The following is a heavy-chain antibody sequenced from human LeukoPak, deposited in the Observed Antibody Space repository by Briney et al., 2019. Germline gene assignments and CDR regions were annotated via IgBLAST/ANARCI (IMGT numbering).Heavy chain of an antibody. CDR2: IIPILGIA. Sequence: SVKVSCKASGGTLSSYAISWVRQAPGQGLEWMGRIIPILGIANYAQKFQGRVTITADKSTGTAYMELSSLRSEDTAVYYCARAPRYCSSTSCYYYYGMDVWGQGTTVTVSS. D-gene: IGHD2-2*01. CDR3: ARAPRYCSSTSCYYYYGMDV. V-gene: IGHV1-69*04. CDR1: GGTLSSYA. J-gene: IGHJ6*02.